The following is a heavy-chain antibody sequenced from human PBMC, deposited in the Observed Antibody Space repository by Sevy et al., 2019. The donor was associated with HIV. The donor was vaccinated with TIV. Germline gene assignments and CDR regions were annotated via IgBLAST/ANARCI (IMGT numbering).Heavy chain of an antibody. CDR2: ISSSSYI. V-gene: IGHV3-21*01. CDR3: ARDRHCSSTSCYVPDAYDY. CDR1: GFTFSSYS. D-gene: IGHD2-2*01. J-gene: IGHJ4*02. Sequence: GGSLRLSCAASGFTFSSYSMNWVRQAPGKGLEWVSSISSSSYIYYADSVKGRFTISRDNAKNSLYLQMNSLRAEDTAVYYCARDRHCSSTSCYVPDAYDYWGQGTLVTVSS.